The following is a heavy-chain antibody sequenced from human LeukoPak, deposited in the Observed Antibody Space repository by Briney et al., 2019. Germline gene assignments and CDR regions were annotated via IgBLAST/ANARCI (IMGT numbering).Heavy chain of an antibody. CDR1: GDSIGSSSYY. J-gene: IGHJ4*02. V-gene: IGHV4-39*01. CDR2: IYYSGST. Sequence: SETLSLTCTVSGDSIGSSSYYWGWIRQPPGKGLEWIGSIYYSGSTYYNPSLKSRVTISVDTSKNQFSLKLSSVTAADTAVYYCARPWYSSSEGADYWGQGTLVTVSS. CDR3: ARPWYSSSEGADY. D-gene: IGHD6-13*01.